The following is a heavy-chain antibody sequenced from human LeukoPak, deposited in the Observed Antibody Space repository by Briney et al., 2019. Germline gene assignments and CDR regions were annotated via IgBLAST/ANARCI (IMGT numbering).Heavy chain of an antibody. D-gene: IGHD2-8*01. Sequence: PGGSLRLSCAGSGFSFSRYWTAWVRQAPGKGLEWVASINQDVSRIHYVDSVKGRFTISRDNAKNSLFLQMNSLRVEDTAVYYCARLKDDVTKFDYWGQGTLVTVSS. J-gene: IGHJ4*02. CDR2: INQDVSRI. CDR3: ARLKDDVTKFDY. V-gene: IGHV3-7*01. CDR1: GFSFSRYW.